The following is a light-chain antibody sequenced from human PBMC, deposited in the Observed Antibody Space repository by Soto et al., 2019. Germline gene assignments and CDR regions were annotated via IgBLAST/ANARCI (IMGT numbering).Light chain of an antibody. CDR2: STN. V-gene: IGLV1-44*01. J-gene: IGLJ2*01. CDR1: TSNIGSKT. Sequence: QSVLTQPPSASGTPGQSVTISCSGSTSNIGSKTVSWYQQVPGAAPKLLIYSTNQWPSGVPDRFSGSKSGTSASLTISGLQSEDEADYYCGTWDSSLTAEFGGGTQLTVL. CDR3: GTWDSSLTAE.